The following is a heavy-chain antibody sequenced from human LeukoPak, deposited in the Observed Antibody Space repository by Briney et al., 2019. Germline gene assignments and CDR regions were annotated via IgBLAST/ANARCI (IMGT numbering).Heavy chain of an antibody. CDR1: GFTVSSNY. V-gene: IGHV3-53*01. J-gene: IGHJ4*02. CDR2: IYSGGST. Sequence: PGXSLRLSCAASGFTVSSNYMSWVRQAPGKGLEWVSVIYSGGSTYYADSVKGRFTTSRDNSKNTLYLQMNSLRAEDTAVYYCARSAYYYDSSGFYYFDYWGQGTLVTVSS. D-gene: IGHD3-22*01. CDR3: ARSAYYYDSSGFYYFDY.